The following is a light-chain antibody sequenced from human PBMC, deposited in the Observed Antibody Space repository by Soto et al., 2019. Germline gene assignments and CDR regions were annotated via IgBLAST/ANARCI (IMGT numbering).Light chain of an antibody. J-gene: IGLJ3*02. CDR3: NSYTSSSTVV. CDR2: DVS. CDR1: SSDVGGYNY. V-gene: IGLV2-14*03. Sequence: QSVLTQPASVSGSPGQSITISCFGTSSDVGGYNYVSWYQHHPGKAPKLMIYDVSNRPSGVSNRFSGSKSGNTASLTISGLQAEDEADYYCNSYTSSSTVVFGGGTKLTVL.